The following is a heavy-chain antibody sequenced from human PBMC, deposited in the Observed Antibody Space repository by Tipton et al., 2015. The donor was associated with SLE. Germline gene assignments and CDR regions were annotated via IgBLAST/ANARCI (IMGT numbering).Heavy chain of an antibody. Sequence: SLRLSCAASGFTFSSYSMNWVRQAPGKGLEWVSSISSSSSYIYYADSVKGRFTISRDNAKNSLYLQMNSLRAEDTAVYYCARDDVSSEWELRDIWGQGTMVTVSS. CDR2: ISSSSSYI. CDR1: GFTFSSYS. D-gene: IGHD1-26*01. CDR3: ARDDVSSEWELRDI. V-gene: IGHV3-21*01. J-gene: IGHJ3*02.